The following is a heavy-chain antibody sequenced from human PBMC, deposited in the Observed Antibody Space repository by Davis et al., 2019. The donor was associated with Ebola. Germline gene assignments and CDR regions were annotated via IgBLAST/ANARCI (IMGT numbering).Heavy chain of an antibody. Sequence: SCKASGGTFSSYAMSWVRQAPGKGLEWVSAISGSGGSTYYADSVKARFTISRDSAKNSLYLQMNSLRAEDTAVYYCARPQKPYYYGSGNPNYYGMDVWGQGTTVTVSS. J-gene: IGHJ6*02. D-gene: IGHD3-10*01. CDR2: ISGSGGST. CDR3: ARPQKPYYYGSGNPNYYGMDV. CDR1: GGTFSSYA. V-gene: IGHV3-23*01.